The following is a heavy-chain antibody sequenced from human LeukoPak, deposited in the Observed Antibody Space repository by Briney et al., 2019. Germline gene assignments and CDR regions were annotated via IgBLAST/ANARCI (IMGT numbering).Heavy chain of an antibody. CDR2: INSDGSST. CDR1: GFTFSSYW. CDR3: ARDNIPAATRNWFDP. V-gene: IGHV3-74*01. Sequence: PGGSLRLSCAASGFTFSSYWMHWVRQAPGKGLVWVSRINSDGSSTNYADSVKGRFTISRDNAKNTLYLKMNSLRAEDTAVYYCARDNIPAATRNWFDPWGQGTLVTVSS. D-gene: IGHD2-2*01. J-gene: IGHJ5*02.